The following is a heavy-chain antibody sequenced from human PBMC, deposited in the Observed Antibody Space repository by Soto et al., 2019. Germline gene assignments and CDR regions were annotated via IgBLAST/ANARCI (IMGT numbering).Heavy chain of an antibody. Sequence: ASVKVSCKASGYTFTTYGISCVQQAPGQGLEWMGWISGYNGDTKYAQELQDRVTMTTDTSTSTAYMELRSLRSDDTAVYYCAREYCRGGSCYDPDFWGQGTVVTVSS. CDR1: GYTFTTYG. D-gene: IGHD2-15*01. CDR3: AREYCRGGSCYDPDF. CDR2: ISGYNGDT. J-gene: IGHJ4*02. V-gene: IGHV1-18*01.